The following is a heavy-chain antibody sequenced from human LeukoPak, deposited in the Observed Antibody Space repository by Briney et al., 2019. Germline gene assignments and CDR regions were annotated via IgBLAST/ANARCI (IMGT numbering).Heavy chain of an antibody. Sequence: SETLSLTCTVSGGSISRSSYYWGWIRQPPGKGLEWIGSIYYSGSTNYNPSLKSRVTISVDTSKNQFSLKLSSVTAADTAVYYCARWEESDAFDIWGQGTMVTVSS. CDR2: IYYSGST. CDR3: ARWEESDAFDI. D-gene: IGHD1-26*01. CDR1: GGSISRSSYY. J-gene: IGHJ3*02. V-gene: IGHV4-39*01.